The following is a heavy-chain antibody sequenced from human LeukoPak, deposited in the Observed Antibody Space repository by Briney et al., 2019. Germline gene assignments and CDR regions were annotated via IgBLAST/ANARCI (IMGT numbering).Heavy chain of an antibody. CDR1: GFTFSSYE. D-gene: IGHD2-2*01. CDR3: AKLHAPADCSSTSCYAWNWFDP. Sequence: GGSLRLSCAASGFTFSSYEMNWVRQAPGKGLEWVAVISYDGSNKYYADSVKGRFTISRDNSKNTLYLQMNSLRAEDTAVYYCAKLHAPADCSSTSCYAWNWFDPWGQGTLVTVSS. J-gene: IGHJ5*02. V-gene: IGHV3-30*18. CDR2: ISYDGSNK.